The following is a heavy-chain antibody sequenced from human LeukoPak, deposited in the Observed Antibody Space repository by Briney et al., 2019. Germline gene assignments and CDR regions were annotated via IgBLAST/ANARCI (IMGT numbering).Heavy chain of an antibody. CDR2: IRYDGSNK. V-gene: IGHV3-30*02. J-gene: IGHJ6*03. CDR3: ARDLRVDFWSGFSYYMDV. CDR1: GFTFSSYG. D-gene: IGHD3-3*01. Sequence: GGSLRLSCAASGFTFSSYGMHWVRQAPGKGLEWVAFIRYDGSNKYYADSVKGRFTISRDNSKNTLYLQMNSLRAEDTAVYYCARDLRVDFWSGFSYYMDVWGKGTTVTVSS.